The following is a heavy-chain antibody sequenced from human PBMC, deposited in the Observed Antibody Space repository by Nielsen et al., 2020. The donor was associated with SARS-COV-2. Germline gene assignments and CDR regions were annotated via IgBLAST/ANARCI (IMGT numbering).Heavy chain of an antibody. Sequence: ASVKVSCKASGYTFTGSYVHWVRQAPGQGLEWMGRINPNSGGTHYAQKFQGRVTMTRDTSISTAYMELSRLRSDDTAVYFCAREVYVSYDGSGYSYGMDVWGQGTTVTVSS. CDR3: AREVYVSYDGSGYSYGMDV. CDR1: GYTFTGSY. CDR2: INPNSGGT. J-gene: IGHJ6*02. D-gene: IGHD3-22*01. V-gene: IGHV1-2*06.